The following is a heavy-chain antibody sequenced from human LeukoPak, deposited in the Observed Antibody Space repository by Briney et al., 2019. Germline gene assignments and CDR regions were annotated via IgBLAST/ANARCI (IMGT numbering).Heavy chain of an antibody. J-gene: IGHJ4*02. CDR1: GGSLSGYY. CDR3: ARAPCSGGSCYPPDY. CDR2: IYYSGST. D-gene: IGHD2-15*01. Sequence: SETLSLTCTVSGGSLSGYYWSWSRQPPGKGLEWIGYIYYSGSTNYNPSLKSRVTISVDTPKNQFSLRLSSVTAADTAVYYCARAPCSGGSCYPPDYWAQATLVTVSS. V-gene: IGHV4-59*01.